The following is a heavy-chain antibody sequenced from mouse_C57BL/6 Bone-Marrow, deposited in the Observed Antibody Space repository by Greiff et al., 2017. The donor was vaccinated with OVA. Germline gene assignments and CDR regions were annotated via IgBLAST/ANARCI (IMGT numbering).Heavy chain of an antibody. V-gene: IGHV1-19*01. J-gene: IGHJ1*03. D-gene: IGHD1-1*01. Sequence: VQLQQSGPVLVKPGASVKMSCKASGYTFTDYYMNWVKQSHGKSLEWIGVINPYNGGTSYNQKFKGKATLTVDKSSSTAYMELNSLTSEDSAVYYCARDLRDWYFDVWGTGTTVTVSS. CDR1: GYTFTDYY. CDR3: ARDLRDWYFDV. CDR2: INPYNGGT.